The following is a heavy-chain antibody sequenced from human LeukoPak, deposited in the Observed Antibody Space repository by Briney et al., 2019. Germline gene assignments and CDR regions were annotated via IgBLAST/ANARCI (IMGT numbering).Heavy chain of an antibody. V-gene: IGHV3-9*01. CDR2: ISWNSGSI. J-gene: IGHJ3*02. D-gene: IGHD3-10*01. Sequence: GGSLRLSCAASGFTFDDYAMHWVRQAPGKGLECVSGISWNSGSIGYTDSVKGRFTISRDNAKNSLYLQMNSLRAEDTALYYCAKGVRITMVRGAFDIWGQGTMVTVSS. CDR1: GFTFDDYA. CDR3: AKGVRITMVRGAFDI.